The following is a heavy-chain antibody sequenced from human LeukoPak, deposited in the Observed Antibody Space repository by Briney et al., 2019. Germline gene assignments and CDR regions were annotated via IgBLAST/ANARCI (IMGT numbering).Heavy chain of an antibody. Sequence: PGEPLKISCKGSGYSFTSYWIGWVRQMPGKGLEWMGIIYPGDSDTRYSPSFQGQVTISADKSISTAYLQWSSLKASDTAMYYCARHAARDIVVVPAALTNWFDPWGQGTLVTVSS. CDR1: GYSFTSYW. J-gene: IGHJ5*02. V-gene: IGHV5-51*01. CDR3: ARHAARDIVVVPAALTNWFDP. D-gene: IGHD2-2*01. CDR2: IYPGDSDT.